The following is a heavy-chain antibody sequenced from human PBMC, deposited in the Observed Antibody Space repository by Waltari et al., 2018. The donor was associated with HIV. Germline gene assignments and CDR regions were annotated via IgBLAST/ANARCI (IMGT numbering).Heavy chain of an antibody. J-gene: IGHJ5*02. V-gene: IGHV4-39*07. D-gene: IGHD3-9*01. CDR1: GGSISSRSTY. CDR2: IYYREDN. Sequence: QLQLQESGPGLVKPSETLSLTCTVSGGSISSRSTYWGWIRQPPRKGLEWIGSIYYREDNYYKTSLKSRVTISLDTSENQVSLKLSSVTAADTAVYYCAREVPTYDSGRPTWGPGALVTVSS. CDR3: AREVPTYDSGRPT.